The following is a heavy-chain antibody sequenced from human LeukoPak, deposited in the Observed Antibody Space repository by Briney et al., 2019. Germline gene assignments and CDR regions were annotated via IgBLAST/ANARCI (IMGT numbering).Heavy chain of an antibody. Sequence: SETLSLTCTVSGGSISSYYWSWIRQPPGKGMKWIGYIYYSGSTNYNPYLKSRVTISVDTSKNQFSLKLSSVTAADTAVYYCARARITIFGVAYDAFDIWGQGTMVTVSS. CDR3: ARARITIFGVAYDAFDI. V-gene: IGHV4-59*01. D-gene: IGHD3-3*01. CDR1: GGSISSYY. CDR2: IYYSGST. J-gene: IGHJ3*02.